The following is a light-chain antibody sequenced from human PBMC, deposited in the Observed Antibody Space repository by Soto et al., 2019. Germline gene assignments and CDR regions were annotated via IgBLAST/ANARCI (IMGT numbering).Light chain of an antibody. CDR2: GPY. CDR3: HQYGSSPRT. J-gene: IGKJ5*01. Sequence: EIVLTQSPGTLSLSPGERATLSGRASQSVSSTYLAWYQHKPGQAPRLLIYGPYSRAAGITDRFSGSGSGTDFTLTISRLEPEDFAVYYCHQYGSSPRTFGPGTRLDIK. V-gene: IGKV3-20*01. CDR1: QSVSSTY.